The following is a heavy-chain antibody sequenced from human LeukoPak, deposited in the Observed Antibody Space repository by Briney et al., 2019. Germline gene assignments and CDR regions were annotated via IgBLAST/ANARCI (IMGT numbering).Heavy chain of an antibody. CDR2: INHSGST. V-gene: IGHV4-34*01. Sequence: SETLSLTCADYGGSFSGYYWSWIRQPPGKGLEWIGEINHSGSTNYNPSLKSRVTISVDTSKNQFSLKLSSVTAADTAVYYCARVADELGAIDYWGQGTLVTVSS. CDR3: ARVADELGAIDY. CDR1: GGSFSGYY. D-gene: IGHD1-26*01. J-gene: IGHJ4*02.